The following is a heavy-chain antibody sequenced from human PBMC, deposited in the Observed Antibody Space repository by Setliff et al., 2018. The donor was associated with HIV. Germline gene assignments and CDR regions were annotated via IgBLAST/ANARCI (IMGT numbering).Heavy chain of an antibody. CDR1: GFTLSSHE. J-gene: IGHJ3*02. CDR3: AREGQATDSFDM. D-gene: IGHD5-12*01. V-gene: IGHV3-48*03. CDR2: ISNSGTTI. Sequence: GESLKISCVASGFTLSSHEMSWVRQAPGKGLEWVSYISNSGTTIYYADSVKGRFTISRDNGKNSLYLQMTSLRADDTAPYYCAREGQATDSFDMWGQGTMVTVS.